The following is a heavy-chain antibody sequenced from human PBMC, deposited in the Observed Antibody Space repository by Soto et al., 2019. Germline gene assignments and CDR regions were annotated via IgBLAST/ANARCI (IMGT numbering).Heavy chain of an antibody. D-gene: IGHD4-4*01. J-gene: IGHJ4*02. V-gene: IGHV1-69*13. CDR2: IIPIFGTA. CDR3: ASAYYSNYEGRREYYFDY. CDR1: GGTFSSYA. Sequence: GASVKVSCKASGGTFSSYAISWVRQAPGQGLEWMGGIIPIFGTANYAQKFQGRVTITADESTSTAYMELSSLRSEDTAVYYCASAYYSNYEGRREYYFDYWGQGTLVTAPQ.